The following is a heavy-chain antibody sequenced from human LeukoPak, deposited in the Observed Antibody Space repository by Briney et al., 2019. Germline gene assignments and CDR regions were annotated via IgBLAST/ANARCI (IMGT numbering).Heavy chain of an antibody. Sequence: ASVKVSCKASGFTFTGYYMHWVRQAPGQGLEWMGWINPNSGGTNYAQKFQGRVTMTRDTSISTAYMELSRLRSDDTAVYYCARGRRPAALTTFDYWGQGTLVTVSS. V-gene: IGHV1-2*02. CDR3: ARGRRPAALTTFDY. CDR2: INPNSGGT. J-gene: IGHJ4*02. CDR1: GFTFTGYY. D-gene: IGHD2-2*01.